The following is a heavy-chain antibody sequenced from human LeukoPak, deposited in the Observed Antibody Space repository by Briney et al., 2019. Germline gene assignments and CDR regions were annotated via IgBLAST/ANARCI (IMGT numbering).Heavy chain of an antibody. D-gene: IGHD3-10*01. CDR2: ISYDGSNK. CDR1: GFTFSSYA. Sequence: PGRSLRLSCAASGFTFSSYAMHWVRQAPGKGLEWVAVISYDGSNKYYADSVKGRFTISRDNSKNTLYLQMNSLRAEDTAVYYCAKDDALWFAELGTFDYWGQGTLVTVSS. J-gene: IGHJ4*02. CDR3: AKDDALWFAELGTFDY. V-gene: IGHV3-30-3*01.